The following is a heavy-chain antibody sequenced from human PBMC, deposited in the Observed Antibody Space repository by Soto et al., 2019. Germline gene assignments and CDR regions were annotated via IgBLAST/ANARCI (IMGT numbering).Heavy chain of an antibody. J-gene: IGHJ4*02. D-gene: IGHD3-22*01. Sequence: GSLRLSCAASGFTFSSYVMSWVRQAPGKGLEWVSAISGSGGSTYYADSVKGRFTISRDNSKNTLYLQMNSLRAEDTAVYYCAKGFHYYDSSGYKTYFDYWGQGTLVTVSS. CDR2: ISGSGGST. V-gene: IGHV3-23*01. CDR3: AKGFHYYDSSGYKTYFDY. CDR1: GFTFSSYV.